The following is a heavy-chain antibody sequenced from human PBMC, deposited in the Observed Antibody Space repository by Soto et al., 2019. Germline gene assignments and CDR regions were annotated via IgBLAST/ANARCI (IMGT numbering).Heavy chain of an antibody. D-gene: IGHD3-10*01. V-gene: IGHV4-61*01. CDR2: IYDGGST. CDR3: ARRNYYGSGSYPFDF. J-gene: IGHJ4*02. CDR1: GGSVSSGSYY. Sequence: PSETLSLTCTVSGGSVSSGSYYWSWIRHPPGKGLEWIGYIYDGGSTNYNPSLKSRVTISVDTSKNQVSLRLSSVTAADTAVYYCARRNYYGSGSYPFDFWGQGTLVTVSS.